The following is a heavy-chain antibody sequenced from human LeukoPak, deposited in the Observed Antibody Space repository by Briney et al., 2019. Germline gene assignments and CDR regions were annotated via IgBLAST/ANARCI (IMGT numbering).Heavy chain of an antibody. J-gene: IGHJ4*02. CDR3: ARHVSVGNLCYFDH. CDR2: MYYSGST. CDR1: GGSIRSSF. Sequence: SETLSLTCIVSGGSIRSSFWSWIRQPPGKELEWIAYMYYSGSTNPNPSLKSRVTVSVDTSRNQFSLKLSSVTAADSAVYYCARHVSVGNLCYFDHWGQGILVTVSS. V-gene: IGHV4-59*08. D-gene: IGHD1-26*01.